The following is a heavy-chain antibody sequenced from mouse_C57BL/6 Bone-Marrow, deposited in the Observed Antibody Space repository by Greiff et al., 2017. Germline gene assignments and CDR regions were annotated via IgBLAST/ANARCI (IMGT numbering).Heavy chain of an antibody. Sequence: QVQLKQSGTELVKPGASVKLSCKASGYTFTSYWMHWVKQRPGQGLEWIGNINPSNGGTNYNEKFKSKATLTVDKSSSTAYMQLSSLTSEDSAVYYCARGWLLPYAMDYWGQGTSVTVSS. CDR1: GYTFTSYW. D-gene: IGHD2-3*01. CDR3: ARGWLLPYAMDY. J-gene: IGHJ4*01. V-gene: IGHV1-53*01. CDR2: INPSNGGT.